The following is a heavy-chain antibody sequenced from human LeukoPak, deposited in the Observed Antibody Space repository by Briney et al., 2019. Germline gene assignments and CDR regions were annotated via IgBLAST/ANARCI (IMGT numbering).Heavy chain of an antibody. D-gene: IGHD2-2*02. Sequence: SETLSLTCAVYGGSFSGHYWNWIRQPPGKGLEWIGESNHSGSANYKTSLKSRVTISLATSKNQFSLKVSSVTAADTAVYYCACQYQLLYEGGLSGNWFDPWGQGTLVTVSS. CDR1: GGSFSGHY. CDR3: ACQYQLLYEGGLSGNWFDP. V-gene: IGHV4-34*01. CDR2: SNHSGSA. J-gene: IGHJ5*02.